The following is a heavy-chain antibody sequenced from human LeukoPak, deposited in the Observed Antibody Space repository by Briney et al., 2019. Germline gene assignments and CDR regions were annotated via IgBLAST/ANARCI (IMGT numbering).Heavy chain of an antibody. D-gene: IGHD1-26*01. Sequence: ASVKVSCKASGYTFTSYGISWVRQAPGHGLEWMGWISAYNGNTNFAQKFQGRVTLTTDRHTSTAYMELRSLRSDDTAVYFCAKGLIVGPYDYWGQGTLVTVSS. V-gene: IGHV1-18*01. J-gene: IGHJ4*02. CDR1: GYTFTSYG. CDR2: ISAYNGNT. CDR3: AKGLIVGPYDY.